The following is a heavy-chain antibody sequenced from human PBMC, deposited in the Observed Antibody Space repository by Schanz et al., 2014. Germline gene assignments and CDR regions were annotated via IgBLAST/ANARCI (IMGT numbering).Heavy chain of an antibody. CDR2: INPNSGET. J-gene: IGHJ6*02. Sequence: QVQLVQSGPAVKKPGASMKVSCLASGYSFTEYFLHWVRQAPGQGLEWMGWINPNSGETNYEQKFKGRVTLTSDTSISTAFMELSGLTSDDTATYFCARENTAVAGMPRVMDVWGQGTTVTVTS. D-gene: IGHD6-19*01. CDR1: GYSFTEYF. V-gene: IGHV1-2*02. CDR3: ARENTAVAGMPRVMDV.